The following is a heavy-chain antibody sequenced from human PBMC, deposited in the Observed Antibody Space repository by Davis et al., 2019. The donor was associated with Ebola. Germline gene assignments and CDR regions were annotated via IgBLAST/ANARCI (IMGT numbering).Heavy chain of an antibody. Sequence: SATLSLTCTVSVGSIRSCSYYCGWIRQPPGKGLACIGSTYYSGSTYYNPSLKSRVTISVDTSKNQFSLKLSAVTAADTAVYYCARTRVVAATSFYYYYYGMDVWGQGTKVTVSS. J-gene: IGHJ6*02. D-gene: IGHD2-15*01. V-gene: IGHV4-39*07. CDR3: ARTRVVAATSFYYYYYGMDV. CDR1: VGSIRSCSYY. CDR2: TYYSGST.